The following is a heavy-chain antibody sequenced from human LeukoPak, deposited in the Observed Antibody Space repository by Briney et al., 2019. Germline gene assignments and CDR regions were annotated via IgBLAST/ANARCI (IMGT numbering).Heavy chain of an antibody. D-gene: IGHD1-1*01. V-gene: IGHV4-34*01. Sequence: SETLSLTCAVYGGSFSGYDWSWIRQPPGKGLEWIGEINHSGSTNYNPSLKSRVTISVDTSKNQFSLKLSSVTAADTAVYYCARARHWARTQDDFFFPHYYYGMDVWGQGTTVTVSS. CDR2: INHSGST. CDR3: ARARHWARTQDDFFFPHYYYGMDV. CDR1: GGSFSGYD. J-gene: IGHJ6*02.